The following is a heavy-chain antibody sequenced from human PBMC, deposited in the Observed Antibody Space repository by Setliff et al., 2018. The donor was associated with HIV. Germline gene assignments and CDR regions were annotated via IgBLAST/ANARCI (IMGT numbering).Heavy chain of an antibody. D-gene: IGHD6-13*01. CDR3: AKEGSWSSSWHQKDV. V-gene: IGHV4-31*03. CDR2: IYYSGSA. J-gene: IGHJ6*04. CDR1: GGSISSGGYY. Sequence: SETLSLTCTVSGGSISSGGYYWSWTRHHKGKGLEWIGYIYYSGSAYSNTSLKSRFTISVDTSKNQFSLNLTSVTAADTAVYYCAKEGSWSSSWHQKDVWGKGTTVTVSS.